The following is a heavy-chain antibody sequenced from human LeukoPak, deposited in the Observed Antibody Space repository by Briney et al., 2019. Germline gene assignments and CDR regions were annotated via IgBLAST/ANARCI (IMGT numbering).Heavy chain of an antibody. CDR1: GFTFKNHW. J-gene: IGHJ6*02. V-gene: IGHV3-7*03. CDR3: ARGGGLDV. Sequence: GGSLRLSCAASGFTFKNHWMNWARQAPGKGLEWVASINHNGNVNYYVDSVKGRFTISRDNAKNSLYLQMSNLRAEDTAVYFCARGGGLDVWGQGATVTVSS. CDR2: INHNGNVN. D-gene: IGHD3-16*01.